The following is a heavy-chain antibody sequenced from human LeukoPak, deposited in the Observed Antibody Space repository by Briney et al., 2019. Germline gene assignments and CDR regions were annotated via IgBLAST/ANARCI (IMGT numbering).Heavy chain of an antibody. CDR1: GGSISSYY. D-gene: IGHD6-13*01. V-gene: IGHV4-59*01. Sequence: SETLSLTCTVSGGSISSYYWSWIRQPPGKGLEWIGYIYYSGSTNYNPSLKSRVTISVDTSKNQFSLKLSSVTAADTAVYYCARAIDPSYSSSWYRLDWFDPWGQGTLVTVSS. J-gene: IGHJ5*02. CDR3: ARAIDPSYSSSWYRLDWFDP. CDR2: IYYSGST.